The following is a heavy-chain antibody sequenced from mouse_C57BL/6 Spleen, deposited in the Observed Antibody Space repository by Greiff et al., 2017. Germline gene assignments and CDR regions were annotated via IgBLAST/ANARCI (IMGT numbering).Heavy chain of an antibody. CDR3: ARSGSSYGGY. J-gene: IGHJ2*01. Sequence: VQLQQSGPELVKPGASVKISCKASGYSFTGYYMTWVKQSPEKSLEWIGEINPSTGGTTYNQKFKAKATLTVDKSSSTAYMQLKSLTSEDSAVYYCARSGSSYGGYWGQGTTLTVSS. CDR2: INPSTGGT. V-gene: IGHV1-42*01. D-gene: IGHD1-1*01. CDR1: GYSFTGYY.